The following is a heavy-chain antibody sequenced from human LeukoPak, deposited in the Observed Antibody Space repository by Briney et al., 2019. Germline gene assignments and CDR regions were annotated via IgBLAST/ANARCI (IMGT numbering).Heavy chain of an antibody. CDR1: GFTFSSYG. J-gene: IGHJ4*02. V-gene: IGHV3-33*01. Sequence: GGSLRLSCAASGFTFSSYGMHWVRQAPGKGLEWVAVIWYDGSNKYYADSVKGRFTISRDNSKNTLYLQMNSLRAEDTAVYYCARALTTRYDILTGYPDYWGQGTLVTVSS. D-gene: IGHD3-9*01. CDR2: IWYDGSNK. CDR3: ARALTTRYDILTGYPDY.